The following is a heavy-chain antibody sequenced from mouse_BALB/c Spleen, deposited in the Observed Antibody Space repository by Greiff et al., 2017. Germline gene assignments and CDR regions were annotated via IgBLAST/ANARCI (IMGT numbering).Heavy chain of an antibody. V-gene: IGHV1-5*01. CDR3: TRMDYGSSRYYALDY. D-gene: IGHD1-1*01. J-gene: IGHJ4*01. CDR1: GYTFTSYW. CDR2: IYPGNSDT. Sequence: EVHLVESGTVLARPGASVKMSCKASGYTFTSYWMHWVKQRPGQGLEWIGAIYPGNSDTSYNQKFKGKAKLTAVTSTSTAYMELSSLTNEDSAVYYCTRMDYGSSRYYALDYWGQGTSVTVSS.